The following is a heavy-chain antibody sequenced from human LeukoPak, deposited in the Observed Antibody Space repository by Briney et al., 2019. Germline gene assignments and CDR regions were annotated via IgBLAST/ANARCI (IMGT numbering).Heavy chain of an antibody. J-gene: IGHJ4*02. D-gene: IGHD3-22*01. CDR1: GFTFSSYG. CDR2: ISYDGSNK. V-gene: IGHV3-30*03. CDR3: ARALNYYDNSGLIY. Sequence: GRSLRLSCAASGFTFSSYGMHWVRQAPGKGLEWVAVISYDGSNKYYAGSVKGRFTISRDNSKNTLYLQMNSLRAEDTAVYYCARALNYYDNSGLIYWGQGTLVTVS.